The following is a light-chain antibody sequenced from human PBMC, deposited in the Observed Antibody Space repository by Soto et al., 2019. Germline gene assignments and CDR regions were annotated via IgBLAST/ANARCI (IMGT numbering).Light chain of an antibody. J-gene: IGKJ4*01. Sequence: IVMTQSPLSLPVTPGEPASISCRSSQTLLHSNGYNYLDWYLQRPGQSPQLLIYLGSSRASGVPDRFSGSGSSTDFTLKISRVEAEDVGIYYCRQALRTPTFGGWNKLEIK. CDR1: QTLLHSNGYNY. CDR2: LGS. V-gene: IGKV2-28*01. CDR3: RQALRTPT.